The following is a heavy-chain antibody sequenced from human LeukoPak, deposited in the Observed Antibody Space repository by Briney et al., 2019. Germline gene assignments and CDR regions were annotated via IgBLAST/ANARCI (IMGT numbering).Heavy chain of an antibody. CDR1: GFIFRNYW. J-gene: IGHJ4*02. V-gene: IGHV3-7*01. CDR3: AAETPDDILTAY. Sequence: GGSLRLSCAAAGFIFRNYWMGWVRQAPGKGLEWVANINEDGSEKYYVDSVKGRFTISRDNAKNSLYLQMNSLRAEDTAVYYCAAETPDDILTAYWGQGTLVTVSS. D-gene: IGHD3-9*01. CDR2: INEDGSEK.